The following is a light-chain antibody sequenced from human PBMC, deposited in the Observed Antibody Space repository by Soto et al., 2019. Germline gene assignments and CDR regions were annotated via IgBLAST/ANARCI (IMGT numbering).Light chain of an antibody. CDR1: QGISNY. CDR2: AAS. CDR3: QKYNSAPHT. J-gene: IGKJ4*01. V-gene: IGKV1-27*01. Sequence: DIQMTQSPSSLSASVGDRVTITCRASQGISNYLAWYQQKPGKVPKLLIYAASTLQSGVPSRFSGSGSGTDFTLTISSLQHEDVETYSCQKYNSAPHTLGGGTKVDIK.